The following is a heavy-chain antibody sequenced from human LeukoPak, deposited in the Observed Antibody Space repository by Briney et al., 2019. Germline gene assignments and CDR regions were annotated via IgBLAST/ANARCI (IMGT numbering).Heavy chain of an antibody. J-gene: IGHJ5*02. V-gene: IGHV4-61*02. CDR2: IYTSGST. D-gene: IGHD3-3*01. CDR3: ARVPYDFWSGSNWFDP. CDR1: GGSISSGSYY. Sequence: PSETLSLTCTVSGGSISSGSYYWSWIRQPAGKGLEWIGRIYTSGSTNYNPSLKSRVTISVDTSKNQFSLKLSSVTAADTAEYYCARVPYDFWSGSNWFDPWGQGTLVTVSS.